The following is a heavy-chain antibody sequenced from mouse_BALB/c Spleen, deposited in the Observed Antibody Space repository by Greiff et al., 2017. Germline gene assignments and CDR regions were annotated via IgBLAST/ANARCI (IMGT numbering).Heavy chain of an antibody. Sequence: EVKLMESGGGLVKPGGSLKLSCAASGFTFRDYYMYWVRQTPEKRLEWVATISDGGSYTYYPDSVKGRFTISRDNAKNNLYLQMSSLKSEDTAMYYCAREKGNFYAMDYWGQGTSVTVSS. CDR3: AREKGNFYAMDY. J-gene: IGHJ4*01. CDR2: ISDGGSYT. CDR1: GFTFRDYY. V-gene: IGHV5-4*02.